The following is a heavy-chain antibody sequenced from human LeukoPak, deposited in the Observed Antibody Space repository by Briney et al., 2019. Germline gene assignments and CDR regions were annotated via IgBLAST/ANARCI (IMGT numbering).Heavy chain of an antibody. CDR3: ARDFGGDSDY. J-gene: IGHJ4*02. Sequence: ASVKVSCKASGYSFTKYYIHWVQQAPGQGFEWMGIIKPSDGGATYAQNFQGRVTMTRDTSTSTVYMELSSLRSDDTAVYYCARDFGGDSDYWGQGTLVTVSS. D-gene: IGHD2-21*01. CDR2: IKPSDGGA. V-gene: IGHV1-46*01. CDR1: GYSFTKYY.